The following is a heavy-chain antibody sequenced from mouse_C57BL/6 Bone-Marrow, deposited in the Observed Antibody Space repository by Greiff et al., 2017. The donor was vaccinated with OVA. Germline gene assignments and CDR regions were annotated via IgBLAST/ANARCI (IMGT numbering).Heavy chain of an antibody. CDR2: IDPETGGT. J-gene: IGHJ4*01. CDR3: TRGYSNYYAMDY. Sequence: QLVESGAELVRPGASVTLSCKASGYTFTDYEMHWVKQTPVHGLEWIGAIDPETGGTAYNQKFKGKAILTADKSSSTAYMELRSLTSEDSAVYYCTRGYSNYYAMDYWGQGTSVTVSS. V-gene: IGHV1-15*01. D-gene: IGHD2-5*01. CDR1: GYTFTDYE.